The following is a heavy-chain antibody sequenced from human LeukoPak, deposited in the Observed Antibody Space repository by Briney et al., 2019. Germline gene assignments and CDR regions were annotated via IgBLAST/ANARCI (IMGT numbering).Heavy chain of an antibody. CDR3: ATFSPDPSITYYYDSSGYIFDY. CDR2: IKQDGSEK. D-gene: IGHD3-22*01. Sequence: TGGSLRLSCAASGFTFSSYWMSWARQAPGKGLEWVANIKQDGSEKYYVDSVKGRFTISRDNAKNSLYLQMNSLRAEDTAVYYCATFSPDPSITYYYDSSGYIFDYWGQGTLVTVSS. V-gene: IGHV3-7*01. J-gene: IGHJ4*02. CDR1: GFTFSSYW.